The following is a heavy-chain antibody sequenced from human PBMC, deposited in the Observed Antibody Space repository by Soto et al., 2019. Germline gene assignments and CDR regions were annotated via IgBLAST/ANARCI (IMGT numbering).Heavy chain of an antibody. J-gene: IGHJ4*02. Sequence: QVQLQQWGAGLLKPSETLSLTCAVYGGSFSGYYWSWIRQPPGKGLEWIGEINHSGSTNYNPSLKSRVTISVDTSKNQFSLKLSSVTAADSAVYYFARDRIEAAAAYYFDYWGQGTLVTVSS. V-gene: IGHV4-34*01. CDR3: ARDRIEAAAAYYFDY. D-gene: IGHD6-13*01. CDR2: INHSGST. CDR1: GGSFSGYY.